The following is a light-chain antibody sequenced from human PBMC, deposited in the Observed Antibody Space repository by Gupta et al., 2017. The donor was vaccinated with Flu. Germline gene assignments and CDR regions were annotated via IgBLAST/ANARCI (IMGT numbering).Light chain of an antibody. CDR1: QSLVYNDRNNF. CDR2: EVS. CDR3: MQGSRCPWA. V-gene: IGKV2-30*01. Sequence: ATLGQPAAVSSSTSQSLVYNDRNNFLHWFQQRPGQSPRLLIYEVSHRESGVPERFSGSGSGTDFILNISRVEAEDVGFYYCMQGSRCPWAFGQGTKVEI. J-gene: IGKJ1*01.